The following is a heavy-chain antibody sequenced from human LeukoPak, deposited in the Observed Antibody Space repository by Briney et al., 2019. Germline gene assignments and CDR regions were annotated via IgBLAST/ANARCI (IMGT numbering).Heavy chain of an antibody. D-gene: IGHD2-2*01. CDR2: IYHSGST. CDR3: ARFRDDCSSTSCYGYFDY. V-gene: IGHV4-38-2*01. Sequence: GSLRLSCAASGFTFSSYWMSWIRQPPGKGLEWIGSIYHSGSTYYNPSLKSRVTISVDTSKNQFSLKLSSVTAADTAVYYCARFRDDCSSTSCYGYFDYWGQGTLVTVSS. J-gene: IGHJ4*02. CDR1: GFTFSSYW.